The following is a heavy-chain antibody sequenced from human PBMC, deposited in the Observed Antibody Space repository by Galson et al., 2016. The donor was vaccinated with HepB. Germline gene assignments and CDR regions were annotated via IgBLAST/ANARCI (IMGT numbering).Heavy chain of an antibody. J-gene: IGHJ4*02. CDR2: ISYSGNT. Sequence: SETLSLTCTVSGVSVISANYYWTWIRQPPGKGLEWIGFISYSGNTNYNASLKSRVTISVDLSKNQFSLKLSSVTPADTAVYYCARYSDFGAYGYFDYWGQGTLVTVSS. D-gene: IGHD4-17*01. V-gene: IGHV4-61*01. CDR1: GVSVISANYY. CDR3: ARYSDFGAYGYFDY.